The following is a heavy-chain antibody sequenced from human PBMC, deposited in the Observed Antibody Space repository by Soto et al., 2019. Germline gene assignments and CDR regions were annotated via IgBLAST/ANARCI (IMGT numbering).Heavy chain of an antibody. V-gene: IGHV1-18*01. Sequence: ASVKVSCKTSGYTFSNYAISWVRQAPGQGLEWMGWISAYNGDTVYAQHLQGRVTMTRDTSAGTVYMQLSSLTSEDTALYYCARVDSGFSGSHYIDYFNYGGQGALVTVSS. CDR1: GYTFSNYA. CDR2: ISAYNGDT. D-gene: IGHD1-26*01. CDR3: ARVDSGFSGSHYIDYFNY. J-gene: IGHJ4*02.